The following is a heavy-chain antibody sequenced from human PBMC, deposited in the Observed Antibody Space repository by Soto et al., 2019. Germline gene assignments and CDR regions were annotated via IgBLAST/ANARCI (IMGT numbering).Heavy chain of an antibody. J-gene: IGHJ6*02. Sequence: PGESLTISCKGSGYSFTSYWIGWVRQVPGKGLEWMGIIYPGDSDTRYSPSFQGQVTISADKSISTAYLQWSILKASDPAMYYCARLGDYCSSTSCHYYYYYGMDVWGQGTTVTVSS. D-gene: IGHD2-2*01. CDR2: IYPGDSDT. CDR1: GYSFTSYW. V-gene: IGHV5-51*01. CDR3: ARLGDYCSSTSCHYYYYYGMDV.